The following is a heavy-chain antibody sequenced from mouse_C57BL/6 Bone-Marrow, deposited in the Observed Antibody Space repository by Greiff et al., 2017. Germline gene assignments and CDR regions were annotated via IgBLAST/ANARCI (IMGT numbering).Heavy chain of an antibody. V-gene: IGHV1-81*01. CDR3: ARAGYYGSSYDWYFGV. J-gene: IGHJ1*03. D-gene: IGHD1-1*01. CDR2: IYPSSGNT. CDR1: GYTFTSYG. Sequence: QVQLKESGAELARPGASVKLSCKASGYTFTSYGISWVKQRTGQGLEWIGEIYPSSGNTYYNEKFKGKATLTVDTSSSTAYMELRSLTSEDSAVYLCARAGYYGSSYDWYFGVWGTGTTVTVSS.